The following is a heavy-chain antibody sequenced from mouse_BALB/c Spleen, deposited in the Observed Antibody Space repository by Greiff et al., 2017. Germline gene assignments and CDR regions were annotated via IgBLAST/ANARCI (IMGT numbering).Heavy chain of an antibody. Sequence: EVKLVESGGGLVQPGGSRKLSCAASGFTFSSFGMHWVRQAPEKGLEWVAYISSGSSTIYYADTVKGRFTISRDNPKNTLFLQMTSLRSEDTAMYYCAVYGNHYYAMDYWGQGTSVTVSS. D-gene: IGHD2-10*02. V-gene: IGHV5-17*02. CDR1: GFTFSSFG. CDR2: ISSGSSTI. CDR3: AVYGNHYYAMDY. J-gene: IGHJ4*01.